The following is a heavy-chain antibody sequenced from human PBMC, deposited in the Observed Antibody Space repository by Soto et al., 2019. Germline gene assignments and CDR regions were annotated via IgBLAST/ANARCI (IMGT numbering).Heavy chain of an antibody. D-gene: IGHD1-26*01. Sequence: SETLSLTCTVSGGSISSYYWSWIRQPPGKGLEWIGYIYNSGSTNYNHSIKSRVTISVDTSKNQISLKLSSVTAADTAVYFCARETYIGSYFDYWGQGTLVTVSS. J-gene: IGHJ4*02. V-gene: IGHV4-59*01. CDR1: GGSISSYY. CDR3: ARETYIGSYFDY. CDR2: IYNSGST.